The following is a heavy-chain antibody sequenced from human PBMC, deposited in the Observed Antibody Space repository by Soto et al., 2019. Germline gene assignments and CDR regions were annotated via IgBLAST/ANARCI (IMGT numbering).Heavy chain of an antibody. D-gene: IGHD4-17*01. CDR3: AKDWRCDH. CDR2: IGTAGDT. J-gene: IGHJ4*02. CDR1: GFTFSSYA. V-gene: IGHV3-23*01. Sequence: EVQLLESGGDLVQPGRSLRLSCAASGFTFSSYAMTWVRQAPGKGLEWVSAIGTAGDTKYAVSVKGRFTISRDNSKYALFLQMSRRRAGDTALYYCAKDWRCDHWGQGTLVTVSS.